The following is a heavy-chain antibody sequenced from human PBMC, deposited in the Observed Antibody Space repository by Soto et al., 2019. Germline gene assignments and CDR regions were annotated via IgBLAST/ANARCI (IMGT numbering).Heavy chain of an antibody. Sequence: GGSLRLSCAASGFTFSSYAMSWVRQAPGKGLEWVSAISGSGGSTYYADSVKGRFTISRDNSKNTLYLQMNSLRAEDTAVYYCAKQRYYYDSSGYYWPDWGQGTLVTVPQ. J-gene: IGHJ4*02. CDR2: ISGSGGST. CDR1: GFTFSSYA. D-gene: IGHD3-22*01. V-gene: IGHV3-23*01. CDR3: AKQRYYYDSSGYYWPD.